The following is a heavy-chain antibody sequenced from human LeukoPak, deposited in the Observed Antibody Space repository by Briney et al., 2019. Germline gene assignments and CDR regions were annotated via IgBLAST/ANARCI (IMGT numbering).Heavy chain of an antibody. CDR2: IIPIFGTA. CDR1: GYTFTSYG. V-gene: IGHV1-69*13. Sequence: SVKVSCKASGYTFTSYGISWVRQAPGQGLEWMGGIIPIFGTANYAQRFQGRVTITADESTSTAYMELSSLRSEDTAVYYCATSGSLYYYYYMDVWGKGTTVTISS. J-gene: IGHJ6*03. D-gene: IGHD6-25*01. CDR3: ATSGSLYYYYYMDV.